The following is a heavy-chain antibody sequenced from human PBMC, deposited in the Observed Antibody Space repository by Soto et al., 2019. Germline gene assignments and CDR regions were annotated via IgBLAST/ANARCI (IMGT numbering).Heavy chain of an antibody. J-gene: IGHJ4*02. CDR2: IYYSGRT. D-gene: IGHD2-21*02. Sequence: SETLSLTCIVSGESISSSSYYWGWIRQPPGKGLEWVGSIYYSGRTYYNPSFKSRVTISIDTSKNQFSLKLSSVTATDTAVYYCARQRTTVVTQAYFDHWGQGALVTVSS. CDR1: GESISSSSYY. CDR3: ARQRTTVVTQAYFDH. V-gene: IGHV4-39*01.